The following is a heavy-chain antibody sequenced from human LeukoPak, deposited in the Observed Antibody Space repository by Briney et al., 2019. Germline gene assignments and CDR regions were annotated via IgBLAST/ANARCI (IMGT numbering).Heavy chain of an antibody. J-gene: IGHJ5*02. V-gene: IGHV1-2*06. Sequence: ASVKVSCKASGYTFTGYYMHWVRQAPGQGLEWMGRINPNSGGTNYAQKFQGRVTMTRDTSISTAYMGLSRLRSDDTAVYYCARVGCSGGSCAYYWFDPWGQGTLVTVSS. D-gene: IGHD2-15*01. CDR3: ARVGCSGGSCAYYWFDP. CDR2: INPNSGGT. CDR1: GYTFTGYY.